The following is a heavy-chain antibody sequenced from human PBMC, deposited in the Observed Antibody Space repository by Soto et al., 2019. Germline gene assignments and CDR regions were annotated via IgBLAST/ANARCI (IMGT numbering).Heavy chain of an antibody. D-gene: IGHD3-22*01. J-gene: IGHJ4*02. CDR2: IKSKTDGGTT. V-gene: IGHV3-15*07. CDR1: GFTFRNAW. CDR3: TTENYYYDSSGYQELGY. Sequence: EVQLVESGGVLVKPGGSLRLSCAASGFTFRNAWMNWVRQAPGKGLEWVGRIKSKTDGGTTDYAAPVKGRFTISRDDSKNTLYLQMNSLKTEDTAVYYCTTENYYYDSSGYQELGYWGQGTLVTVSS.